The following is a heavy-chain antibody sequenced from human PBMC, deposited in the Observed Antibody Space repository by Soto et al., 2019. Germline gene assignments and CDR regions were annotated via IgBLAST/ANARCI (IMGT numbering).Heavy chain of an antibody. J-gene: IGHJ4*02. V-gene: IGHV3-53*01. CDR1: GFTVSSNC. CDR3: ARGIPRGYSYGSYYFDY. Sequence: GGSLRLSCAASGFTVSSNCMTWVRQAPGKGLEWVSVIYSGGRTYYADSVKGRFTISRDNPKNTLYLQMNSLRAEDTAVYYCARGIPRGYSYGSYYFDYWGQGTLVTVSS. CDR2: IYSGGRT. D-gene: IGHD5-18*01.